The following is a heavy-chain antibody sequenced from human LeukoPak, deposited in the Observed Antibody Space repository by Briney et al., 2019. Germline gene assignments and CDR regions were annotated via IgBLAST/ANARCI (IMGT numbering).Heavy chain of an antibody. V-gene: IGHV5-51*01. Sequence: GESLKISCKGSGYSFTSYWTGWVRQMPGKGLEWMGIIYPGDSDTRYSPSFQGQVTISADKSISTAYLQWSSLKASDTAMYYCARQVACSGGSCYHSYADYWGQGTLVTVSS. D-gene: IGHD2-15*01. CDR2: IYPGDSDT. CDR1: GYSFTSYW. CDR3: ARQVACSGGSCYHSYADY. J-gene: IGHJ4*02.